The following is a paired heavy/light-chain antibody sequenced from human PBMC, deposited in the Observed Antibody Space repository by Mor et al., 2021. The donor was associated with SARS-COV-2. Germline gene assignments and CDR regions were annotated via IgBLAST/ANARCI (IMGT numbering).Heavy chain of an antibody. V-gene: IGHV3-15*07. D-gene: IGHD3-22*01. CDR1: GFTFSNAW. CDR2: IKSKTDGGTT. CDR3: TTGVVVVILGYYYGMDV. Sequence: EVQLVESGGGLVKPGGSLRLSCAASGFTFSNAWMNWVRQAPGKGLEWVGRIKSKTDGGTTDYAAPVKGRFTISRDDSKNTLYLQMNSLKTEDTAVYYCTTGVVVVILGYYYGMDVWGQGTTVTVSS. J-gene: IGHJ6*02.
Light chain of an antibody. V-gene: IGKV2-28*01. J-gene: IGKJ3*01. CDR2: LGS. Sequence: DIVMTQSPLSLPVTPGEPASISCRSSQSLLHSNGYNYLDWYLQKPGQSPQLLIYLGSNRASGVPDRFSGSGSGTDFTLKISRVEAEDVGVYYCMQALQTPPVTFGPGTKVDIK. CDR3: MQALQTPPVT. CDR1: QSLLHSNGYNY.